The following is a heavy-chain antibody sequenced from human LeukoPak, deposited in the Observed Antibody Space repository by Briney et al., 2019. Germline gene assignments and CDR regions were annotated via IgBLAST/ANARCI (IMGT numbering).Heavy chain of an antibody. Sequence: GGSLRLSCAASGFPFSSYSMNWVRHAPGRALEWVSSISSSRSYIFYTHPVKGRFPIPRDNAKNSLYLQMNSLRAEDTAVYYCARDKSFPNAFDIWGQGTMVTVSS. CDR2: ISSSRSYI. J-gene: IGHJ3*02. CDR1: GFPFSSYS. V-gene: IGHV3-21*01. D-gene: IGHD1-26*01. CDR3: ARDKSFPNAFDI.